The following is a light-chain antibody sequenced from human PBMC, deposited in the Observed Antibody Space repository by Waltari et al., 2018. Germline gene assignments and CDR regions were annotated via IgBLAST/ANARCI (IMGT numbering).Light chain of an antibody. Sequence: QPALTQPASVSGSPGQSITISCSGTDSDVGAYDFVSWYQQHPGKAPHLIIYEVSNRTSGISNRFSASTSGNTASLTISGLQAEDEADYYCSSYTTSSAPGVFGTGTRVTVL. CDR1: DSDVGAYDF. CDR2: EVS. CDR3: SSYTTSSAPGV. J-gene: IGLJ1*01. V-gene: IGLV2-14*01.